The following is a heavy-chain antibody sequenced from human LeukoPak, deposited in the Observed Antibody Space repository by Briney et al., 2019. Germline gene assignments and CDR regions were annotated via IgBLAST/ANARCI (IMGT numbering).Heavy chain of an antibody. D-gene: IGHD2-15*01. CDR1: GYTFTSYA. Sequence: GASVKVSCKASGYTFTSYAMNWVRQAPGQGLEWMGWINTNTGNPTYAQGFTGRFVFSLDTSVSTAYLQISSLKAEDTAVYYCAREGSISYCSGGSCPLSRYYYGMDVWGQGTTVTVSS. V-gene: IGHV7-4-1*02. CDR2: INTNTGNP. CDR3: AREGSISYCSGGSCPLSRYYYGMDV. J-gene: IGHJ6*02.